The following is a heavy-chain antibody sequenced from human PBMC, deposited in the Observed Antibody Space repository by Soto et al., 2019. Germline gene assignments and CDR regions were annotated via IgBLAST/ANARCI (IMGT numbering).Heavy chain of an antibody. CDR3: AKRRTTGTGFINWFVP. V-gene: IGHV3-23*01. J-gene: IGHJ5*02. Sequence: PGGSLRLSCAASGFTFSSYAMSWVRQAPGKGLEWVSAISGSGGSTYYADSVKGRFTISRDNSKNTLYLQMNSLRAEDTAVYYCAKRRTTGTGFINWFVPWGQGTLVTVSS. CDR1: GFTFSSYA. D-gene: IGHD1-1*01. CDR2: ISGSGGST.